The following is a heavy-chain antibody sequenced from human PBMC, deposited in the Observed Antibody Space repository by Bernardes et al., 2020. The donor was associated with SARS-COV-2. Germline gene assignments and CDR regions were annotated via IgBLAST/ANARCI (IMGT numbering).Heavy chain of an antibody. D-gene: IGHD2-2*01. CDR2: IYTSGST. V-gene: IGHV4-4*07. J-gene: IGHJ5*02. CDR3: ARDQHDIVVVPALSWFDP. CDR1: GGSISSYY. Sequence: SETLSLTCTVSGGSISSYYWSWIRQPAGKGLEWIGRIYTSGSTNYNPSLKSRVTMSVDTSKNQFSLKLSSVTAADTAVYYCARDQHDIVVVPALSWFDPWGQGTLVTVSS.